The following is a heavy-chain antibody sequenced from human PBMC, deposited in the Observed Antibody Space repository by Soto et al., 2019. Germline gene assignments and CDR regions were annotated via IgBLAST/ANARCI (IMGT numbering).Heavy chain of an antibody. J-gene: IGHJ4*02. CDR1: GGSFSGYY. V-gene: IGHV4-34*01. D-gene: IGHD3-10*01. CDR2: INHSGST. CDR3: ARGGRWFGELLPFDY. Sequence: QVQLQQWGAGLLKPSVTLSLTCAVYGGSFSGYYWSWIRQPPGKGLEWIGEINHSGSTNYNPSLKSRGTISVDTSKNQFSLKLSSVTAAYTAVYYCARGGRWFGELLPFDYWGQGTLVPVSS.